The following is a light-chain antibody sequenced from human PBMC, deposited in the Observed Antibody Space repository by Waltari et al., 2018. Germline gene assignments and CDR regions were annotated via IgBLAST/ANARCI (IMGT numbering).Light chain of an antibody. CDR1: RAIASN. J-gene: IGKJ2*01. V-gene: IGKV3-15*01. CDR2: DAS. Sequence: EIVLTQSPATLSVSPGGGGPLTCRASRAIASNLARFQQRPGQPLRLLIFDASTRATGIPERFSCSWSGPEFTLTISILQSEDSAVYFCQQFNTGYSFGHGTKLEI. CDR3: QQFNTGYS.